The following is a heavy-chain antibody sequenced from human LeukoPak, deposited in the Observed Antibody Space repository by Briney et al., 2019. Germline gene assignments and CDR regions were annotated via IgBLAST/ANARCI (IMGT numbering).Heavy chain of an antibody. CDR2: IDGTSSFT. Sequence: PGGSLRLSCAASGFRFSDYYMSWIRQAPGKGLEWLSHIDGTSSFTNYADSVKGRFTISRNNSKNTLYLQMNSLRAEDAAVYFCAKYARRSSGWWFFDHWGQGTLVIVSS. CDR3: AKYARRSSGWWFFDH. CDR1: GFRFSDYY. V-gene: IGHV3-11*03. J-gene: IGHJ4*02. D-gene: IGHD6-19*01.